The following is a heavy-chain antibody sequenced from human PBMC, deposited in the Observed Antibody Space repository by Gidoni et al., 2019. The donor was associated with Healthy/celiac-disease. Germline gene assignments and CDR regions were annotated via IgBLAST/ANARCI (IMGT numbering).Heavy chain of an antibody. D-gene: IGHD1-1*01. CDR1: GFSLTTSGVG. Sequence: QITLKESGPTLVKPTQTLTLTCPFSGFSLTTSGVGVGWIRQPPGKALEWLALIYWDDDKRYSPSLKSRLTITKDTSKNQVVLTMTNMDPVDTATYYCARERLTMDAFDIWGQGTMVTVSS. V-gene: IGHV2-5*02. CDR2: IYWDDDK. CDR3: ARERLTMDAFDI. J-gene: IGHJ3*02.